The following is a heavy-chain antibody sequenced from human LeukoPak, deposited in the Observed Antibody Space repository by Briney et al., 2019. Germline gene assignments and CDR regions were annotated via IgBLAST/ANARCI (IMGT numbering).Heavy chain of an antibody. CDR3: ARGDHYFDY. CDR1: GGSFSGHY. V-gene: IGHV4-34*01. J-gene: IGHJ4*02. Sequence: PETLSLTCAVYGGSFSGHYWSWIRQPPGKGLEWIGEINHSGSTNYNPSLKSRVTISVDTSKNQFSLKLSSVTAADTAVYYCARGDHYFDYWGQGTLVTVSS. CDR2: INHSGST.